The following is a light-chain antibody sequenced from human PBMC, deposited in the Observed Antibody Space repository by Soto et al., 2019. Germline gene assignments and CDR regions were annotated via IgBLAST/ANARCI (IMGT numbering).Light chain of an antibody. CDR3: QQYNYWPPWT. V-gene: IGKV3-15*01. CDR2: DAS. CDR1: QSASNN. J-gene: IGKJ1*01. Sequence: ILMTQSPATLSVSPGERATLSCRASQSASNNLAWYQQKPGQAPRLLIYDASTRATGIPARFSGSGSETEFTLTISGLQSEDFVVYYCQQYNYWPPWTFGQGIQVEIK.